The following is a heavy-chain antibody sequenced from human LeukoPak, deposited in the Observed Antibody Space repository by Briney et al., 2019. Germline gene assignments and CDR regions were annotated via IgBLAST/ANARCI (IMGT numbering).Heavy chain of an antibody. CDR2: INAGNGNT. Sequence: ASVKVSCKASGGTFSSYAISWVRQAPGQGLEWMGWINAGNGNTKYSQKFQGRVTITRDTSASTAYMELSSLRSEDTAVYYCARVVTAILSIDYWGQGTLVTVSS. V-gene: IGHV1-3*01. CDR3: ARVVTAILSIDY. D-gene: IGHD2-21*02. J-gene: IGHJ4*02. CDR1: GGTFSSYA.